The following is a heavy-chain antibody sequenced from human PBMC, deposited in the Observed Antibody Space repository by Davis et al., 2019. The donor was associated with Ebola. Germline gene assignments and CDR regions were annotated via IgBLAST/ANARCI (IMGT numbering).Heavy chain of an antibody. CDR1: GGSISGSY. V-gene: IGHV4-59*01. Sequence: MPSETLSLTCTVSGGSISGSYWSWIRQPPGKGLEWIGYIFHSGRTNYNPSLKSRVTISLDTSKNQFSLKLTSVTAADTAVYYCARDSDGFDLWGRGTMVTVSS. CDR3: ARDSDGFDL. CDR2: IFHSGRT. J-gene: IGHJ3*01.